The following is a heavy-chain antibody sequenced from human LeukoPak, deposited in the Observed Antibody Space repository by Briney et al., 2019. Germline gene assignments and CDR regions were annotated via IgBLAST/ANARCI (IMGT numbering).Heavy chain of an antibody. CDR2: INHSGST. V-gene: IGHV4-34*01. D-gene: IGHD4-17*01. J-gene: IGHJ6*02. Sequence: KSSETLSLTCAVYGGSFSGYYWSWIRQPPGKGLEWIGEINHSGSTNYNPSLKSRVTISVDTSKNQFSLKLSSVTAADTAVYYCARGPYDYGDQYYYYYYGMDVWGQGTTVTVSS. CDR3: ARGPYDYGDQYYYYYYGMDV. CDR1: GGSFSGYY.